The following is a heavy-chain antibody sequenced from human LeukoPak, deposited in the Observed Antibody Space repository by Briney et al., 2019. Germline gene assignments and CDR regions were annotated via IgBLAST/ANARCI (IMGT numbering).Heavy chain of an antibody. CDR2: INSDGSST. J-gene: IGHJ4*02. D-gene: IGHD3-9*01. CDR1: GFTFSSYW. CDR3: ASGSPYDILTGYYNPGDY. V-gene: IGHV3-74*01. Sequence: GGSLRLSCAASGFTFSSYWMHWVRQAPGKGLVWVSRINSDGSSTSYADSAKGRFTISRDNAKNTLYLQMNSLRAEDTAVYYCASGSPYDILTGYYNPGDYWGQGTLVTVSS.